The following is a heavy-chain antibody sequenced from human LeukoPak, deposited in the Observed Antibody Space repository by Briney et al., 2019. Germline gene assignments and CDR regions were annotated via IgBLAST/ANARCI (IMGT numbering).Heavy chain of an antibody. CDR3: VRDSDYGDGIFDY. J-gene: IGHJ4*02. CDR2: IRSNSSII. Sequence: GGSLRLSCAPSGFTFSSYDMNWVRPAPGKGLEWVSYIRSNSSIIYYADSLKGRFTISRDKAKNSQYLHMNSLRAEDTGVCYCVRDSDYGDGIFDYWGQGTLVSVSS. D-gene: IGHD4-17*01. V-gene: IGHV3-48*01. CDR1: GFTFSSYD.